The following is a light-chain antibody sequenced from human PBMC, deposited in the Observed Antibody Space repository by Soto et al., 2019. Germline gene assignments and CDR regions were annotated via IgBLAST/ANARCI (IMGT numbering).Light chain of an antibody. CDR2: AAS. J-gene: IGKJ1*01. CDR1: QSIRIY. V-gene: IGKV1-39*01. CDR3: QQYHIYSGT. Sequence: DIQMTQSPSSLSASVGDRVIITCRASQSIRIYLNWYQKKPGKAPKLLIYAASNLQSGVPSRFGGSGSGTDFTLTITSLQPEDFATYYCQQYHIYSGTFGQGTKV.